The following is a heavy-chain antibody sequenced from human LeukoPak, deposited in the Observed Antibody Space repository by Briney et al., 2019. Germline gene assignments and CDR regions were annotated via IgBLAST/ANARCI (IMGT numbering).Heavy chain of an antibody. V-gene: IGHV3-53*01. D-gene: IGHD3-3*01. CDR1: GFTVSSNY. Sequence: GGSLRLSCAASGFTVSSNYMSWVRQAPGKGLEWVSVIYSGGSTYYADSVKGRFTISRDNSKNTLYLQMNSLRAEDTAVYYCARIGSGSSPGVVNGRGYYYYYYMDVWGKGTTVTVSS. CDR3: ARIGSGSSPGVVNGRGYYYYYYMDV. CDR2: IYSGGST. J-gene: IGHJ6*03.